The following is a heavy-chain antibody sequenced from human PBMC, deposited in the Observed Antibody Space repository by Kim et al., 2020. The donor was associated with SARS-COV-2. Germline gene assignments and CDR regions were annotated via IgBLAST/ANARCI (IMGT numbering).Heavy chain of an antibody. Sequence: SETLSLTSTVSGASISNYYWSWIRQPPGKGLEWIGYIYYDGSTNYNPSLKSRVTISVDTSKNQVSLRLNSVTAADTAVYYCARGSTILFSWGQGTLVTVSS. CDR1: GASISNYY. V-gene: IGHV4-59*01. J-gene: IGHJ1*01. D-gene: IGHD3-9*01. CDR3: ARGSTILFS. CDR2: IYYDGST.